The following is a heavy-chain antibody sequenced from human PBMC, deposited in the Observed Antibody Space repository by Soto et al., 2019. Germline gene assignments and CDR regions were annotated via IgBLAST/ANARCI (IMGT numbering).Heavy chain of an antibody. V-gene: IGHV6-1*01. J-gene: IGHJ4*02. CDR2: TYYRSKWYN. D-gene: IGHD5-18*01. CDR1: GDSVFSDSVA. CDR3: AEGYSYGFRY. Sequence: QIQLQQSGPGLLKPSQTLSLTCDISGDSVFSDSVAWNWIRQSPSRGLEWLGRTYYRSKWYNDYAVSVTSRIIINPDISPNQFSLQLDSVTPEDTAVYYCAEGYSYGFRYWGQGTLVTVSS.